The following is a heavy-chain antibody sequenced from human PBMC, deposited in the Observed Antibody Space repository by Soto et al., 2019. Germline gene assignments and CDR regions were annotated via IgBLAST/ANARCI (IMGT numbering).Heavy chain of an antibody. V-gene: IGHV4-39*01. CDR1: GSSISRSSNK. J-gene: IGHJ6*02. CDR2: IYYSGST. Sequence: ARTLSLTCTVSGSSISRSSNKWCWIRQPSGQGLEWIVSIYYSGSTYYNPSLKSRVTISVDTSKNQFSLKLSSVTAADTAVYYCARLSRGGYGMDVWGQGTTV. CDR3: ARLSRGGYGMDV. D-gene: IGHD2-15*01.